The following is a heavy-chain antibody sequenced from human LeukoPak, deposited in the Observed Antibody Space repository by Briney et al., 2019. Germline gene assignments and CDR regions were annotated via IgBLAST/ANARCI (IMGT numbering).Heavy chain of an antibody. CDR1: GFTFSSYW. D-gene: IGHD6-13*01. CDR3: ARDLTPPYSSSWYWFDP. V-gene: IGHV3-74*01. CDR2: INTDGSST. Sequence: PGGFLRLSCAASGFTFSSYWMHWVRQAPGKGLVWVSRINTDGSSTSYADSVKGRFTISRDNAKSTLYLQMNSLRAEDTAVYYCARDLTPPYSSSWYWFDPWGQGTLVTVSS. J-gene: IGHJ5*02.